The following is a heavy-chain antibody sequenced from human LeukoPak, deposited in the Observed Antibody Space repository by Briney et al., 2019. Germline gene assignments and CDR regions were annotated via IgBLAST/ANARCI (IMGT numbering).Heavy chain of an antibody. J-gene: IGHJ5*02. CDR1: GFTFSSYG. D-gene: IGHD3-9*01. CDR3: AKGLLRYFDWSLA. V-gene: IGHV3-30*02. Sequence: PGGSLRLSCSASGFTFSSYGMHWVRQAPGKGLEWVAVIWYGGSNKYYADSVKGRFTISRDNSKNTLYLQMNSLRAEDTAVYYCAKGLLRYFDWSLAWGQGTLVTVSS. CDR2: IWYGGSNK.